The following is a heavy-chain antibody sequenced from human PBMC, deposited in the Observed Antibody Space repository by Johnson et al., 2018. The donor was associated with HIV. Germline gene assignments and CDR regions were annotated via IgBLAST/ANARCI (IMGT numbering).Heavy chain of an antibody. Sequence: VQLVESGGGVVQPGGSLRLSCAASGFTVSSNYMSWVRQAPGKGLEWVSVIYSGGSTYYADSVKGRFTISRDNSKNTLYLQMGSLRAEDMAVYYCARGNITMIVGTSYAFDIWGQGTMVTVSS. CDR1: GFTVSSNY. D-gene: IGHD3-22*01. CDR3: ARGNITMIVGTSYAFDI. J-gene: IGHJ3*02. CDR2: IYSGGST. V-gene: IGHV3-66*01.